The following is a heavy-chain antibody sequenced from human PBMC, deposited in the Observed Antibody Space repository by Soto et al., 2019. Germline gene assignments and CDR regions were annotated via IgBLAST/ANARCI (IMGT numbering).Heavy chain of an antibody. V-gene: IGHV1-69*13. CDR3: ARESYGGNSGAFDI. D-gene: IGHD4-17*01. CDR1: GGTFSSYA. Sequence: SVKVSCKASGGTFSSYAISWVRQAPGQGLEWMGGIIPIFGTANYAQRFQGRVTITADESTSTAYMELSSLRSEDTAVYYCARESYGGNSGAFDIWGQGTMVTVSS. CDR2: IIPIFGTA. J-gene: IGHJ3*02.